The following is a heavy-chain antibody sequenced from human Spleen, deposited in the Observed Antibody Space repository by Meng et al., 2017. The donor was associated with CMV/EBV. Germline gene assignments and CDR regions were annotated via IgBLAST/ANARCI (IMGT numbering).Heavy chain of an antibody. J-gene: IGHJ3*02. CDR2: IADTRVT. Sequence: SETLSLTCIVSDSSVFSDHFWAWIRQPPGTRPEWIGSIADTRVTYYSPSLQSRLTVSVDTSKKQVSLTLTSVTAADTAVYYCAREARAPYFDMWGQGTMVTVSS. CDR3: AREARAPYFDM. V-gene: IGHV4-38-2*02. CDR1: DSSVFSDHF.